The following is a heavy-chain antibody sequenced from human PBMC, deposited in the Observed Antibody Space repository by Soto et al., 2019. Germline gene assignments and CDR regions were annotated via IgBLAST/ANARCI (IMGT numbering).Heavy chain of an antibody. J-gene: IGHJ4*02. CDR3: ARSKYSISSFDY. CDR1: GFSLSTDDVG. D-gene: IGHD6-6*01. CDR2: IYWDDDR. V-gene: IGHV2-5*02. Sequence: GPTLVNPTQTLTLTCTFSGFSLSTDDVGVGWIRQPPGKALDWLAVIYWDDDRRYSPSLKSRLTITKDTSKNQVLLTMTNMDPVDTATYFCARSKYSISSFDYWGQGALVTVSS.